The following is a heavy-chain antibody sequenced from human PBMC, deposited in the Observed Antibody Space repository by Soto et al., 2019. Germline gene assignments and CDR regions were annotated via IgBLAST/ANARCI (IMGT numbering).Heavy chain of an antibody. CDR2: MSGTGGST. J-gene: IGHJ4*02. Sequence: EVQLLESGGGLVQPGRSLRLSCAASGFTFSSYAMNWVRQAPGKGLDWVSAMSGTGGSTYYADSVKGRFTISRDNSKNTLYLQMNCLRVEDTAVFYCAKAGFSSGWSPSYFDYWGQGTLVTVSS. D-gene: IGHD6-19*01. CDR3: AKAGFSSGWSPSYFDY. V-gene: IGHV3-23*01. CDR1: GFTFSSYA.